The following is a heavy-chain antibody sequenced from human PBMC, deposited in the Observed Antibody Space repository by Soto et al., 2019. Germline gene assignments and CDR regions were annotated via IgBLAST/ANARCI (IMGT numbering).Heavy chain of an antibody. V-gene: IGHV3-30*18. D-gene: IGHD3-22*01. Sequence: QVQLVESGGGVVQPGRSLRLSCAASGFTFSNYGMHWVRQAPGKGLEWVAVISYDGSNKYYTDSVKGRFTISRDHSKNTLYLQMNSLRAEETAVYYCGKAIYDSRGRDAFDIWGHGSMVTVSS. J-gene: IGHJ3*02. CDR2: ISYDGSNK. CDR3: GKAIYDSRGRDAFDI. CDR1: GFTFSNYG.